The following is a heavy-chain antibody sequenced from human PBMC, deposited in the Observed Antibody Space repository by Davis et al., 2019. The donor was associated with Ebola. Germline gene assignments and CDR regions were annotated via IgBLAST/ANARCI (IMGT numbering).Heavy chain of an antibody. D-gene: IGHD3-9*01. V-gene: IGHV4-59*11. CDR3: AREFEYFDY. J-gene: IGHJ4*02. CDR2: IYYSGST. Sequence: PGGSLRLSCTVSGGSISSHYWGWIRQPPGKGLEWIGNIYYSGSTYYNRVTISVDTSKNQFSLKLNSVTAADTAVYFCAREFEYFDYWGQGTLVTVSS. CDR1: GGSISSHY.